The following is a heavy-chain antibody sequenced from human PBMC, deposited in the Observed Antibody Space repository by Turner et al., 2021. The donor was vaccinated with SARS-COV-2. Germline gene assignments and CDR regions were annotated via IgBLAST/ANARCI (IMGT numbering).Heavy chain of an antibody. CDR3: ARRYCSSFSCPNWFDP. CDR1: GGSISNSNW. D-gene: IGHD2-2*01. V-gene: IGHV4-4*02. Sequence: QVQLQESGPGLVKPSGTRSLTCAVSGGSISNSNWWRWVRQPPGKGLEWIGEIYHSGSTNYNPSLKSRVTISVDKSKNQFSLKLSSVTAADTAVYYCARRYCSSFSCPNWFDPWGQGTLVTVSS. J-gene: IGHJ5*02. CDR2: IYHSGST.